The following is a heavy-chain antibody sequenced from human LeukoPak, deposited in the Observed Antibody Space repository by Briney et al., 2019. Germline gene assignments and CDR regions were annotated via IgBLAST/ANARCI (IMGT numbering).Heavy chain of an antibody. CDR2: IYTSGST. J-gene: IGHJ6*02. V-gene: IGHV4-59*10. D-gene: IGHD6-6*01. CDR1: GGSFSGCY. CDR3: ARATLHSSSDV. Sequence: KTSETLSLTCAVYGGSFSGCYWSWIRQPAGKGLEWIGRIYTSGSTNYNPSLKSRVTMSVDTSKNQFSLKLSSVTAADTAVYYCARATLHSSSDVWGQGTTVTVSS.